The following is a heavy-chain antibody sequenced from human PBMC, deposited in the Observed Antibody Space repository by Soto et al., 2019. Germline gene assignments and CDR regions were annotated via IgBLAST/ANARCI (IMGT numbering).Heavy chain of an antibody. CDR3: SYGDSPGPIDH. D-gene: IGHD4-17*01. Sequence: ESLALACSVSGASISSYYWSWFRQAAGKGLEYIGYIHNGERTNYNPSLESLVTISADTSKNQFSLRLSSVTAADTAMYYCSYGDSPGPIDHWGQGTPVTVSS. CDR2: IHNGERT. CDR1: GASISSYY. V-gene: IGHV4-59*01. J-gene: IGHJ4*02.